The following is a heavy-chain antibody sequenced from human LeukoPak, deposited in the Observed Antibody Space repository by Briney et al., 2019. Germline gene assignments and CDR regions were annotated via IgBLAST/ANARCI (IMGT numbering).Heavy chain of an antibody. CDR2: TSYDGSNK. CDR3: ARTRDCSSVNCHFAFDI. V-gene: IGHV3-30-3*01. D-gene: IGHD2-2*01. J-gene: IGHJ3*02. Sequence: GGSLRLSCAASGITFSSYAMHWVRPAPGKGLERVAITSYDGSNKYYADPVKGRFTVSRDNSKNTLYLEMNSLRPEDTAVYYCARTRDCSSVNCHFAFDIWGQGTMVTVSS. CDR1: GITFSSYA.